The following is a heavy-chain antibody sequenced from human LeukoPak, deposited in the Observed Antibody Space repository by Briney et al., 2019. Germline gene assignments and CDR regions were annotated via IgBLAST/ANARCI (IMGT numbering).Heavy chain of an antibody. CDR1: GGSCSGYY. V-gene: IGHV4-34*01. D-gene: IGHD2-8*02. CDR2: INHSGST. Sequence: SETLSLTCAVYGGSCSGYYWSWIRQPPGKGLDWIGEINHSGSTNYNPSLKSRVTISVDTSKNQFSLKLSSVTAADTAVYYCARGLVADYYFDYWGQGTLVTVSS. J-gene: IGHJ4*02. CDR3: ARGLVADYYFDY.